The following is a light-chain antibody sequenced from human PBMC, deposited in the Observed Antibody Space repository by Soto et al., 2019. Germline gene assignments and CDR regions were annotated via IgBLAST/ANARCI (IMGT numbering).Light chain of an antibody. CDR1: QSVSSN. J-gene: IGKJ1*01. CDR3: QDYDDWPTWT. CDR2: GAS. Sequence: EIVMTQSPATLSVSPGERATLSCRASQSVSSNLAWYQQKLGQAPRLLIYGASTRAPGIPARFSGSGSGTEFTLVISSLQSEDIAVYYCQDYDDWPTWTVGQGTKVDIK. V-gene: IGKV3-15*01.